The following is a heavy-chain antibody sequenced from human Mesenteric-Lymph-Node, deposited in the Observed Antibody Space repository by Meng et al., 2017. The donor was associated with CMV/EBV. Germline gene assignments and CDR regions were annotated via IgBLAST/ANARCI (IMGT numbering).Heavy chain of an antibody. CDR1: GFPFIDYY. D-gene: IGHD3-3*01. Sequence: GESLKISCAASGFPFIDYYLSWVRQAPGKGLEWISYISSSGSTINYADSVKGRFTISRDNAKNSLYLQMNSLRAEDTAVYYCARDGLHGVVTAGYYYGLDAWGQGTTVTVSS. V-gene: IGHV3-11*01. CDR3: ARDGLHGVVTAGYYYGLDA. J-gene: IGHJ6*02. CDR2: ISSSGSTI.